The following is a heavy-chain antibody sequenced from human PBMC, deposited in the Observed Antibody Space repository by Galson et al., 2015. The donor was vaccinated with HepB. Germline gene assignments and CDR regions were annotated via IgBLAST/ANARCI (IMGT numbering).Heavy chain of an antibody. CDR3: AKDRVVPAANYYYYYGMDV. Sequence: SLRLSCAASGFTFSSYGMHWVRQAPGKGLEWVAVISYDGSNKYYADSVKGRFTISRDNSKNTLYLQMNSLRAEDTAVYYCAKDRVVPAANYYYYYGMDVWGQGTTVTVSS. J-gene: IGHJ6*02. V-gene: IGHV3-30*18. CDR2: ISYDGSNK. CDR1: GFTFSSYG. D-gene: IGHD2-2*01.